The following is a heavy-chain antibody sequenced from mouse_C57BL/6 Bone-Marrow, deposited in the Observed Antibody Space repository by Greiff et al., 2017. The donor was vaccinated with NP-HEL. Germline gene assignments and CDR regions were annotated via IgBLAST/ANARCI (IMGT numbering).Heavy chain of an antibody. CDR1: GYTFTSYW. J-gene: IGHJ1*03. Sequence: QVQLQQSGAELVKPGASVEMSCKASGYTFTSYWITWVKQRPGQGLEWIGDIYPGSGSTNYNEKFKSKATLTVDTSSSTAYMQLSSLTSEDSAVYYCAREVVAPYWYFDVWGTGTTVTVSS. V-gene: IGHV1-55*01. CDR2: IYPGSGST. CDR3: AREVVAPYWYFDV. D-gene: IGHD1-1*01.